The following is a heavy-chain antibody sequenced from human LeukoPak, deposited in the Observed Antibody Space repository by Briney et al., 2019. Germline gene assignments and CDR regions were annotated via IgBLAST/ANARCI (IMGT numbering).Heavy chain of an antibody. CDR1: GYSISSGYY. V-gene: IGHV4-38-2*02. Sequence: SETLSLTCTVSGYSISSGYYWGWIRQPPGKGREGIGSIYHSGSTYYNPSLKSRVTIPVDTSKNQFSLKLSSLTAADTAVYYCARWNADYYDSSGYYSDAFDIWGQGTMVTVSS. D-gene: IGHD3-22*01. CDR2: IYHSGST. CDR3: ARWNADYYDSSGYYSDAFDI. J-gene: IGHJ3*02.